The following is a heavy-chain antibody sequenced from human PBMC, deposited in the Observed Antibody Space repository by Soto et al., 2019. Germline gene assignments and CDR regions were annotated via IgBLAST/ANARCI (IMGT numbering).Heavy chain of an antibody. CDR2: IRSKPSAYAT. V-gene: IGHV3-73*01. CDR3: TRVETSPFDY. D-gene: IGHD3-3*01. J-gene: IGHJ4*02. CDR1: GFTFSGSA. Sequence: GGSLRLSCAASGFTFSGSAIHWVRQASGKGLEWVGRIRSKPSAYATAYAASVKGRFTISRDDSRNTAYMQMSSLQAEDTAVYYCTRVETSPFDYWGQGTLVTVSS.